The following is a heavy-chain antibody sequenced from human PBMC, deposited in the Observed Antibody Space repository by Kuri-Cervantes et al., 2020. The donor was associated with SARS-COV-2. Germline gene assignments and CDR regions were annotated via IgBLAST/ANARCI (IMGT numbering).Heavy chain of an antibody. D-gene: IGHD2-15*01. J-gene: IGHJ6*02. CDR2: VSGSGGTT. Sequence: GESLKISCAASGFTFSDYYMSWVRQAPGKGLEWVSGVSGSGGTTYYADSVKGRCTISRDNSKNTLYLQMNSLRAEDTAVYYCAKVGGYCSGGSCYSYYYYGLDVWGQGTTVTVSS. CDR3: AKVGGYCSGGSCYSYYYYGLDV. V-gene: IGHV3-23*01. CDR1: GFTFSDYY.